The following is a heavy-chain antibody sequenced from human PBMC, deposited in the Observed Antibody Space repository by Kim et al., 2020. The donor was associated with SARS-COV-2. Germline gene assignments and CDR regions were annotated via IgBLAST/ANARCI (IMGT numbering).Heavy chain of an antibody. V-gene: IGHV3-49*04. J-gene: IGHJ3*02. CDR3: TRGVDAFDI. CDR1: GFTFGDYA. D-gene: IGHD6-13*01. Sequence: GGSLRLSCTASGFTFGDYAMSWVRQAPGKGLEWVGFIRSKAYGGTTEYAASVKGRFTISRDDSKSIAYLQMNSLKTEDTAVYYCTRGVDAFDIWGQGTMVTVSS. CDR2: IRSKAYGGTT.